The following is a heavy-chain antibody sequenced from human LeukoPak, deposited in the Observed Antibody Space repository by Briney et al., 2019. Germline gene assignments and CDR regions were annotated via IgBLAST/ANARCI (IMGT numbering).Heavy chain of an antibody. CDR3: AIRKITGGSYYGMDV. Sequence: ASVKVSCKASGYTFTGYYMHWVRQAPGQGLEWMGWINPNSGGTNYAQKFQGRVTMTRDTSISTAYMELSRLRSDDMAVYYCAIRKITGGSYYGMDVWGQGTTVTVSS. CDR2: INPNSGGT. J-gene: IGHJ6*02. CDR1: GYTFTGYY. D-gene: IGHD7-27*01. V-gene: IGHV1-2*02.